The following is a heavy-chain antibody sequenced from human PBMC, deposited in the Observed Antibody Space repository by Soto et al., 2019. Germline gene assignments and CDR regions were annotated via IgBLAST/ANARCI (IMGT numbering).Heavy chain of an antibody. CDR1: GFTFSSYA. V-gene: IGHV3-23*01. J-gene: IGHJ4*02. D-gene: IGHD6-13*01. CDR2: ISGSGGST. Sequence: EVQLLESGGGLVQPGGSLRLSCAASGFTFSSYAMSWVRQAPGKGLEWVSAISGSGGSTYYADSVKGRFTISRDNSKNTLYLQMNSLRAEDTAVYYCAKDKVAAAGRDFIYYFDYWGQGTLVTVSS. CDR3: AKDKVAAAGRDFIYYFDY.